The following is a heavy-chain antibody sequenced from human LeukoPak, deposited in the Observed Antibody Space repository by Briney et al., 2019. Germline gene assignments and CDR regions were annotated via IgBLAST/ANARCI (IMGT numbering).Heavy chain of an antibody. CDR1: GYTFTGYY. Sequence: GASVKVSCKASGYTFTGYYMQWVRQAPGQGLEWMGWINPNSGGTNYAQKFQGRVTMTRDTSISTAYMELSRLRSDDTAVYYCAMGDSDSSGYCFDYWGQGTLVTVSS. V-gene: IGHV1-2*02. CDR3: AMGDSDSSGYCFDY. J-gene: IGHJ4*02. CDR2: INPNSGGT. D-gene: IGHD3-22*01.